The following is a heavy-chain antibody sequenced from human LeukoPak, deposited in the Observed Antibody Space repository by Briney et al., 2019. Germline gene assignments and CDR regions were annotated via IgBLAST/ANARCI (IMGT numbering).Heavy chain of an antibody. Sequence: SETLSLTCAVYGGSFSGYYWSWIRQPPGKGLEWIGYIYYSGSTNYNPSLKGRVTISVDTSKNQFSLKLSSATAADTAVYYCARERSGSYSNWGQGTLVTVSS. CDR3: ARERSGSYSN. D-gene: IGHD1-26*01. V-gene: IGHV4-59*01. CDR1: GGSFSGYY. J-gene: IGHJ4*02. CDR2: IYYSGST.